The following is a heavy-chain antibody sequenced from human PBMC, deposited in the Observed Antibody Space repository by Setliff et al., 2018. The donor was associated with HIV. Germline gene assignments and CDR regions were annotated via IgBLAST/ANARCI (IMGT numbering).Heavy chain of an antibody. Sequence: GGSLRLSCAASRFDFNNYWMCWVRQAPGKGLEWVANIGQDGSEKNYVDSVKGRFTISRDNTRSSLFLHMDSLTAEDTAVYYCAREALSRDGYSYFDYWGQGTPVTVSS. D-gene: IGHD5-12*01. CDR3: AREALSRDGYSYFDY. CDR1: RFDFNNYW. CDR2: IGQDGSEK. J-gene: IGHJ4*02. V-gene: IGHV3-7*01.